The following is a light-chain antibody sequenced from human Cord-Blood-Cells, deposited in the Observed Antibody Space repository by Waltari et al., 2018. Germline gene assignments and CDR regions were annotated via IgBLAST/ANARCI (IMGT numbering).Light chain of an antibody. CDR1: SSAVGSYNS. J-gene: IGLJ3*02. CDR3: SSYTSSSTWV. CDR2: EVS. V-gene: IGLV2-18*02. Sequence: QSALTQPPSVSGSPGQSVTISCTGTSSAVGSYNSVSWYQQPPGTAPKLMIYEVSNRPSGVPDRFSGSKSGNTASLTISGLQAEDEADYYCSSYTSSSTWVFGGGTKLTVL.